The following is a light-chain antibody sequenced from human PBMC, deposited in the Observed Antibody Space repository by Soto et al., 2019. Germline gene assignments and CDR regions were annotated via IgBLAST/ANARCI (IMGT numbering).Light chain of an antibody. J-gene: IGKJ4*01. V-gene: IGKV1-13*02. Sequence: AIQLTQSPSSLSASVGDRVTITCRASQVINSFLAWYQQKPGKAPKLLIYAASSLQTGVPSRFSGSGSATDFTLNINSLQPEDFATYYCQQSDSYPSTFGGGTKVEI. CDR2: AAS. CDR3: QQSDSYPST. CDR1: QVINSF.